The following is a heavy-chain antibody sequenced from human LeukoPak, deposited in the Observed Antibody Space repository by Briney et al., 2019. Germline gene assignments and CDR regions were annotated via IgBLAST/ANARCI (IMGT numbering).Heavy chain of an antibody. J-gene: IGHJ4*02. CDR1: GFTFSNAW. Sequence: GGSLRLSCAASGFTFSNAWMSWVRQAPGKGLEWVGRIKSKTDGGTTDYAAPVKGRFTISRDNSKNTLHLQMNSLRAEDTAVYYCAKDLIGYWGQGTLVTVSS. CDR2: IKSKTDGGTT. V-gene: IGHV3-15*01. CDR3: AKDLIGY.